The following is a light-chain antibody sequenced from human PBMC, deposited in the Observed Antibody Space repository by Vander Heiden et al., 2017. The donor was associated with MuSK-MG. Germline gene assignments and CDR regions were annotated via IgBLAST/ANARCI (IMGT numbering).Light chain of an antibody. Sequence: DIQMTQSPSTLSASVADRVTIACRARQSVSSWLAWYHQKLGKIPKLLIYNASSLVSAVPSRYRGSESGTQFTLAVISLQPNDFATYYCQQQNSYSLTFAPWGKVEI. J-gene: IGKJ1*01. CDR1: QSVSSW. CDR3: QQQNSYSLT. CDR2: NAS. V-gene: IGKV1-5*03.